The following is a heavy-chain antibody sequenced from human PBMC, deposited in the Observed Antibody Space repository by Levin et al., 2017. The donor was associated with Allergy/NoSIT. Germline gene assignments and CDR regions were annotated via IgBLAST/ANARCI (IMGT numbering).Heavy chain of an antibody. CDR2: INHSGST. Sequence: PSETLSLTCAVYGGSFSGYYWSWIRQPPGKGLEWIGEINHSGSTNYNPSLKSRVTISVDTSKNQFSLKLSSVTAADTAVYYCTRGRPWYYGSGSDSPPRYWGQGTLVTVSS. CDR1: GGSFSGYY. CDR3: TRGRPWYYGSGSDSPPRY. J-gene: IGHJ4*02. D-gene: IGHD3-10*01. V-gene: IGHV4-34*01.